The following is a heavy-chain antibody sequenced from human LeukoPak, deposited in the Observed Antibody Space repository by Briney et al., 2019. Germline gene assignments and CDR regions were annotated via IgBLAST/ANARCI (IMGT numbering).Heavy chain of an antibody. CDR3: ASPGSYGSGSPFDY. CDR1: GGTFSSYA. Sequence: SVKVSCKASGGTFSSYAISWVRQAPGPGLEWMGGIIPIFGTANYAQKFQGRVTITPDESTSTAYMELRSPRSEDTAVFYCASPGSYGSGSPFDYWGQGTLVTVSS. CDR2: IIPIFGTA. V-gene: IGHV1-69*13. J-gene: IGHJ4*02. D-gene: IGHD3-10*01.